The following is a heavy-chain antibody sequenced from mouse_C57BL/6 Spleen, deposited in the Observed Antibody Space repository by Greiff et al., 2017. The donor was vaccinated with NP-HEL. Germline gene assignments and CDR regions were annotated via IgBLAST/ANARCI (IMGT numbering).Heavy chain of an antibody. J-gene: IGHJ1*03. CDR2: IHPNSGST. CDR1: GYTFTSYW. D-gene: IGHD4-1*01. Sequence: QVQLQQPGAELVKPGASVKLSCKASGYTFTSYWMHWVKQRPGQGLEWIGMIHPNSGSTNYNEKFKSKATLTVDKSSSTAYMQLSSLTSEDSAGYYCAREGNWDDFDVWGTGTTVTVSS. V-gene: IGHV1-64*01. CDR3: AREGNWDDFDV.